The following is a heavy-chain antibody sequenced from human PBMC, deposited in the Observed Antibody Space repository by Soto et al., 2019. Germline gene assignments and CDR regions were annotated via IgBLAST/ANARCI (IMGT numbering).Heavy chain of an antibody. V-gene: IGHV3-7*01. J-gene: IGHJ6*02. CDR1: GFTFSSYW. CDR2: IKQDGSEK. Sequence: GGSLRLSCAASGFTFSSYWMSWVRQAPGKGLEWVANIKQDGSEKYYVDSVKGRFTISRDNAKNSLYLQMNSLRAEDTAVYYCARDPARGGYCSGGSCQPYYYGMDVWGQGTTVTVSS. CDR3: ARDPARGGYCSGGSCQPYYYGMDV. D-gene: IGHD2-15*01.